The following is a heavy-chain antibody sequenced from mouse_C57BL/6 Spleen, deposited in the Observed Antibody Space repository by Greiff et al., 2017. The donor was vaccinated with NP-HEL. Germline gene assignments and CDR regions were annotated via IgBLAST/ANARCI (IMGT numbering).Heavy chain of an antibody. CDR2: ILPGSGST. D-gene: IGHD2-3*01. CDR3: ARGGLLRGAMDY. J-gene: IGHJ4*01. CDR1: GYTFPGSW. V-gene: IGHV1-9*01. Sequence: QVQLKQSGAELMKPGASGKLSCKATGYTFPGSWLGGVKQRPGQGLEWIGEILPGSGSTNYNEKFKGKATFTADTSSNTAYMQLSSLTTEDSAIYYCARGGLLRGAMDYWGQGTSVTVSS.